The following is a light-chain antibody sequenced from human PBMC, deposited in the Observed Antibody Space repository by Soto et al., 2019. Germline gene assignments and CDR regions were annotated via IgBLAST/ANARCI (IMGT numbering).Light chain of an antibody. Sequence: DMQMTQSPYTMSGSVGARVTITCRASQTISSWLAWYQQKPGKAPKLLIYKASTLKSGVPSRFSGSGSGTEFTLTISSLQPDDFATYYCQQYNSYSIPFCQGTRLEIK. V-gene: IGKV1-5*03. CDR2: KAS. CDR1: QTISSW. CDR3: QQYNSYSIP. J-gene: IGKJ5*01.